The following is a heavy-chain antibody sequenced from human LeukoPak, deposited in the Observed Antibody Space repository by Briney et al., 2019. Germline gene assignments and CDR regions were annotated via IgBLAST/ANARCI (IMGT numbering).Heavy chain of an antibody. D-gene: IGHD6-19*01. Sequence: PGGSLRLSCAASGFTFSSYAMSWVRQAPEKGLEWVSAISGSGGSTYYADSVKGRFTISRDNSKNMLYLQMNSLRAEDTAVYYCAKGVYSSGWSPFDYWGQGTLVTVSS. J-gene: IGHJ4*02. CDR1: GFTFSSYA. CDR3: AKGVYSSGWSPFDY. CDR2: ISGSGGST. V-gene: IGHV3-23*01.